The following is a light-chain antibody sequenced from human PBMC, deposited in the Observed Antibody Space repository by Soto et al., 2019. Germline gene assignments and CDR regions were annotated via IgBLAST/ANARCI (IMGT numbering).Light chain of an antibody. Sequence: QSVLTQPPSASASLGASVTLTCTLSSGYSYYKVDWYQQRPGKGPRFVMRVGTGGIVGSKGDGIPDRFSVLGSGLNRYLIIKIIQEEDESDYHCGADHGSGSNFVYIFGGGTQLTVL. CDR2: VGTGGIVG. V-gene: IGLV9-49*01. CDR3: GADHGSGSNFVYI. J-gene: IGLJ2*01. CDR1: SGYSYYK.